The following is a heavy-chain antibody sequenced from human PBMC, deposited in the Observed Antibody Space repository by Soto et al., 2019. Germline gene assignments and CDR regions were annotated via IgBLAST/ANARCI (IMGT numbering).Heavy chain of an antibody. CDR1: GYTFTSYD. V-gene: IGHV1-8*01. D-gene: IGHD3-3*01. CDR3: ARGGYYDFWSGYYTGSYYYGMDV. CDR2: MNPNSGNT. J-gene: IGHJ6*02. Sequence: QVQLVQSGAEVKKPGASVKVSCKASGYTFTSYDINWVRQATGQGLEWMGWMNPNSGNTGYAQKFQGRVTMTRNTVISKXXMXLXXLRSEDTAVYYCARGGYYDFWSGYYTGSYYYGMDVWGQGTTVTVSS.